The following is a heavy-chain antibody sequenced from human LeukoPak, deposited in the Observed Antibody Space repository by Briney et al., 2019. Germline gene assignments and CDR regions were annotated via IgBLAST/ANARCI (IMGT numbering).Heavy chain of an antibody. J-gene: IGHJ4*02. D-gene: IGHD6-13*01. V-gene: IGHV3-30*18. Sequence: GGSLRLSCAASGFTFRSYGMHWVRQAPGKGLEWVAVISYDGSNKYYADSVKGRFTISRDNSKNTLYLQMNSLRAEDTAVYYCAKGGYSSSWRSAPYIDYWGQGTLVTVSS. CDR1: GFTFRSYG. CDR3: AKGGYSSSWRSAPYIDY. CDR2: ISYDGSNK.